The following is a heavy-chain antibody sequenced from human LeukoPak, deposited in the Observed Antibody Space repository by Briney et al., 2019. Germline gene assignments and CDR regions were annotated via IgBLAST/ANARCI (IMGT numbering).Heavy chain of an antibody. CDR2: ISWNSGSI. D-gene: IGHD6-19*01. CDR1: GFTFSGSI. J-gene: IGHJ4*02. V-gene: IGHV3-9*01. Sequence: PGGSLRLSCAASGFTFSGSIMHWVRQAPGKGLEWVSGISWNSGSIGYAESVKGRFTISRDNAKNSLYLQMNSLRAEDTALYYCATSSREGEDSSGWASFDYWGQGTLVTVSS. CDR3: ATSSREGEDSSGWASFDY.